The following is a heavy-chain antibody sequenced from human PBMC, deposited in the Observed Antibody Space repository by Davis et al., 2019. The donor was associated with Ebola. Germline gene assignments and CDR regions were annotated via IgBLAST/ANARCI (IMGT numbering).Heavy chain of an antibody. Sequence: SLKISCAASGFTFDDYAMHWVRQAPGKGLEWVSGISWNSGSIGYADSVKGRFTISRDNAKNSLYLQMNSLRAEDTALYYCAREYCSGGSCYALFDYWGQGTLVTVSS. CDR3: AREYCSGGSCYALFDY. D-gene: IGHD2-15*01. CDR2: ISWNSGSI. J-gene: IGHJ4*02. CDR1: GFTFDDYA. V-gene: IGHV3-9*01.